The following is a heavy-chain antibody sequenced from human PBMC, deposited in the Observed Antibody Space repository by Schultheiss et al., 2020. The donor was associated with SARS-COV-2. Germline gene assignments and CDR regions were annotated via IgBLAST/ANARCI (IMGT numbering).Heavy chain of an antibody. CDR1: GFTFSDHY. CDR3: ASLDDYGDQAYYYYGMDV. Sequence: GGSLRLSCAASGFTFSDHYMTWIRQAPGKGLEWVSYISSGGSTIYYADFVKGRFTISRDNAKNSLYLQMNSLRAEDTAVYYCASLDDYGDQAYYYYGMDVWGQGTTVTVSS. CDR2: ISSGGSTI. D-gene: IGHD4-17*01. J-gene: IGHJ6*02. V-gene: IGHV3-11*04.